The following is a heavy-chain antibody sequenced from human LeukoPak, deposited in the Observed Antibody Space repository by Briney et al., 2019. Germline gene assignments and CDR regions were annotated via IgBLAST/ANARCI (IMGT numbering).Heavy chain of an antibody. CDR2: ISPSGGIT. J-gene: IGHJ4*02. CDR1: GFTFSSHG. V-gene: IGHV3-23*01. Sequence: GGSLRLSCAASGFTFSSHGMNWVRQAPGKGLEWVSGISPSGGITYYTDSVKGRFTISRDNSKNTLYLQMNSLRAEDTAVYYCARDTSSGYYFDYWGQGTLVTVSS. D-gene: IGHD3-22*01. CDR3: ARDTSSGYYFDY.